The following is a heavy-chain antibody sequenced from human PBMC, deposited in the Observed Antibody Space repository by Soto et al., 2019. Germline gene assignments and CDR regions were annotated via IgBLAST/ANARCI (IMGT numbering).Heavy chain of an antibody. J-gene: IGHJ4*02. D-gene: IGHD6-13*01. CDR3: ARVGAIAPAEGDY. Sequence: QIQLVQSGTEVSEPGASVKVSCQASGYTFTSYGIIWVRQAPGQRLELMGWISGYNNNKNYAQKYQARVTMTTDTSTRTAYMELSSLRSDDTAVYYWARVGAIAPAEGDYWGQGTLVTVSS. CDR2: ISGYNNNK. V-gene: IGHV1-18*01. CDR1: GYTFTSYG.